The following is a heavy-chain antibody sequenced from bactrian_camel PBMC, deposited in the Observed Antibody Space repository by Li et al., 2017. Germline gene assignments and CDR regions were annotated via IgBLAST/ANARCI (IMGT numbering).Heavy chain of an antibody. V-gene: IGHV3S6*01. CDR1: GYTVSEYC. CDR3: SVATTSATFNY. CDR2: DYT. Sequence: VQLVESGGGSVQSGGSLRLSCKASGYTVSEYCMIWIRVGGDYTDIADSVKGRFTVSRDNAKNMLYLQVNSLKPEDTALYYCSVATTSATFNYWGQGTQVTVS. D-gene: IGHD4*01. J-gene: IGHJ4*01.